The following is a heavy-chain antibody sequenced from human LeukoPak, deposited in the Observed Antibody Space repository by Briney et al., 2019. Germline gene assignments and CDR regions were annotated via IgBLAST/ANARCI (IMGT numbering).Heavy chain of an antibody. V-gene: IGHV3-43D*03. J-gene: IGHJ6*03. Sequence: PGGSLRLSCAASGFTFDDYAMHWVRQAPGKGLEWVSLISWDGGSTYYADSVKGRFTISRDNSKNSLYLQMNSLRAEDTALYYCAKEGRDGYNYGYYYYYMDVWGKGTTVTVSS. CDR2: ISWDGGST. D-gene: IGHD5-24*01. CDR3: AKEGRDGYNYGYYYYYMDV. CDR1: GFTFDDYA.